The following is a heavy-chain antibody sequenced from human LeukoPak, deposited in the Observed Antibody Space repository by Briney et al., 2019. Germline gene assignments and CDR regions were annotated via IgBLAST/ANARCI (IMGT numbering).Heavy chain of an antibody. CDR2: ISGSGGST. J-gene: IGHJ6*02. CDR3: ASEPLGYCSSTSCFD. Sequence: GGSLRLSCAASGFTFSSYAMSWVRQAPGKGLEWVSAISGSGGSTYYADSVKGRFTISRDNSKNTLYLQMNSLRAEDTAVYYCASEPLGYCSSTSCFDWGQGTTVTVSS. CDR1: GFTFSSYA. V-gene: IGHV3-23*01. D-gene: IGHD2-2*01.